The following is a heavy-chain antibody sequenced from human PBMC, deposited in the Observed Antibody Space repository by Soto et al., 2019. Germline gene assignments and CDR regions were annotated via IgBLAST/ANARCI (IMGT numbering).Heavy chain of an antibody. V-gene: IGHV1-69*06. J-gene: IGHJ4*02. CDR1: GLTVSSYV. CDR2: VIPLLGTV. CDR3: AGLGYSNGYAY. D-gene: IGHD4-4*01. Sequence: QVQLVQSGPEVKQPGSSVKVSCRASGLTVSSYVIIWVRQAPGQGLEWMGGVIPLLGTVNYEQRFRGRVTITAEKATSTGYMELHSLRSEDAAVYYCAGLGYSNGYAYWGQGTLVTVSS.